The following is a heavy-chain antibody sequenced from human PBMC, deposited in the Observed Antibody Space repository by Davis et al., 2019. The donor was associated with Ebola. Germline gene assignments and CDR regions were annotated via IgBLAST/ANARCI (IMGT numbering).Heavy chain of an antibody. D-gene: IGHD1-20*01. CDR2: INPNGGST. Sequence: ASVKVSCKASGYTFTSYYMHWVRQAPGQGLEWMGIINPNGGSTSYAQKFQGRVTMTRDTSTSTVYMELSSLRSEDTAVYYCAREGTNWNDSGGLDYWGQGTLVTVSS. CDR3: AREGTNWNDSGGLDY. CDR1: GYTFTSYY. J-gene: IGHJ4*02. V-gene: IGHV1-46*01.